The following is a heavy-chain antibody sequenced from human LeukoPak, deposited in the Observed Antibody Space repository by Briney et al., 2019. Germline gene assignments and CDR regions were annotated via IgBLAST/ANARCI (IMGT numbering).Heavy chain of an antibody. CDR1: GFTFSSYA. Sequence: GGSLRLSCAASGFTFSSYAMTWVRQGPGKGLEWVPTISSSGGNTYNADSVKGRFTISRDNSKNTLYLQMNSLRAEDTAVYYCARRAASSGYYFDQWGQGTLVTVSS. V-gene: IGHV3-23*01. CDR2: ISSSGGNT. J-gene: IGHJ4*02. CDR3: ARRAASSGYYFDQ. D-gene: IGHD6-19*01.